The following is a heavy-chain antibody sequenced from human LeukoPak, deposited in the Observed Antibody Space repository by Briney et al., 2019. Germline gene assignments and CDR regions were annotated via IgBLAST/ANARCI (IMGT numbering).Heavy chain of an antibody. Sequence: GRSLRLSCAASGFTFSSYGMHWVRQAPGKGLEWVAVISYDGSNKYYADSVKGRFTISRDNSKNTLYLQMNSLRAEDTVVYYCARGGDMYYYDSSGYYPFDYWGQGTLVTVSS. V-gene: IGHV3-30*03. J-gene: IGHJ4*02. CDR1: GFTFSSYG. CDR3: ARGGDMYYYDSSGYYPFDY. CDR2: ISYDGSNK. D-gene: IGHD3-22*01.